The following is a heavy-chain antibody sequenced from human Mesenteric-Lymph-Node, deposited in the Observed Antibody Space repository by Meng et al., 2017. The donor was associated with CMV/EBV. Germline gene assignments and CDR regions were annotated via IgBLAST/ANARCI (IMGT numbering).Heavy chain of an antibody. Sequence: GGSLRLSCAASGFTFGTYWMHWVRQAPGKGLVWVSCVNSDGSTTSYADSVKGRFTISRDNAKNTLYLQINSLRAEDTAVYYCARDLLPIVWGQGTLVTVSS. D-gene: IGHD2-15*01. CDR2: VNSDGSTT. CDR1: GFTFGTYW. J-gene: IGHJ4*02. V-gene: IGHV3-74*01. CDR3: ARDLLPIV.